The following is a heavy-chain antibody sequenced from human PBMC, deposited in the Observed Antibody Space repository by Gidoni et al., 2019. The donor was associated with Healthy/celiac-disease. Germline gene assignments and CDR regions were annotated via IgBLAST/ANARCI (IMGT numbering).Heavy chain of an antibody. Sequence: EVQLVESGGGLVQPGGSLRLSCAASGFTVSSNYMSWVRQAPGKGLEWVSVIYSGGSTYYADSVKGRFTISRDNSKNTLYLQMNSLRAEDTAVYYCARDHGYYGSGSPPDYWGQGTLVTVSS. CDR2: IYSGGST. J-gene: IGHJ4*02. CDR3: ARDHGYYGSGSPPDY. D-gene: IGHD3-10*01. V-gene: IGHV3-66*01. CDR1: GFTVSSNY.